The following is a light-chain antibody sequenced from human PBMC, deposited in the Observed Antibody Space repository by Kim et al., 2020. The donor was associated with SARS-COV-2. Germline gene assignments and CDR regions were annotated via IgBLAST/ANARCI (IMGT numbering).Light chain of an antibody. J-gene: IGLJ1*01. CDR2: GKD. CDR1: SLRSYY. CDR3: NSRDSSGNHLYV. Sequence: LGQTVRITCQGDSLRSYYASWYQQKPGQAPVLVIYGKDNRPSGIPDRFSGSSSGNTASLTITGAQAEDEADYYCNSRDSSGNHLYVFGTGTKVTVL. V-gene: IGLV3-19*01.